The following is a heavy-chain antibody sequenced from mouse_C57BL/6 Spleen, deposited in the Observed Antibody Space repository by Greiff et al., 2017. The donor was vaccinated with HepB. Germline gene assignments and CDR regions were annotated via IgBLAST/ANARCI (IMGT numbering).Heavy chain of an antibody. V-gene: IGHV5-17*01. CDR3: ARTLDGYYGFAY. D-gene: IGHD2-3*01. CDR2: ISSGSSTI. CDR1: GFTFSDYG. J-gene: IGHJ3*01. Sequence: EVQLMESGGGLVKPGGSLKLSCAASGFTFSDYGMHWVRQAPETGLEWVAYISSGSSTIYYADTVKGRFTISRDNAKNTLFLQMTSLRSEDTAMYYCARTLDGYYGFAYWGQGTLVTVSA.